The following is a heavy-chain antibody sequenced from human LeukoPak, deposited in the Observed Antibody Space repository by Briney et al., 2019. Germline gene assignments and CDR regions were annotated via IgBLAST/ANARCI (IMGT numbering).Heavy chain of an antibody. CDR3: ARSGYCSGGNCYSNNAFDI. V-gene: IGHV4-31*03. CDR1: GDSLSSGGYY. J-gene: IGHJ3*02. D-gene: IGHD2-15*01. CDR2: IYHTGGT. Sequence: SETLSLTCSVSGDSLSSGGYYWSWIRQHPGTGLESIGYIYHTGGTYYNPSLKSRVTISVDTSNNQFSLKLNSVSAADTAVYYCARSGYCSGGNCYSNNAFDIWGQGTVVTVSS.